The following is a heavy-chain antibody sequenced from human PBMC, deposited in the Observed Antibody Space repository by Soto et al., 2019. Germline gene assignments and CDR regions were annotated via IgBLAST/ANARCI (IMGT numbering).Heavy chain of an antibody. CDR2: IYHSGST. CDR3: ASTYDYSNPNPTY. D-gene: IGHD4-4*01. CDR1: GGSISSGGYS. V-gene: IGHV4-30-2*01. Sequence: QLQLQESGSGLVKPSQTLSLTCAVSGGSISSGGYSWSWIRQPPGKGLEWIGYIYHSGSTYYNPSLRSRVTISVDRSKNQFSLKLSSVTAADTAVYYCASTYDYSNPNPTYWGQGTLVTVSS. J-gene: IGHJ4*02.